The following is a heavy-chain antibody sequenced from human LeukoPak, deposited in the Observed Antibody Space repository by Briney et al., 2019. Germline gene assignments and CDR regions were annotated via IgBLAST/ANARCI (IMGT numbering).Heavy chain of an antibody. CDR2: ISYDGSNK. CDR3: ARDLQLANHDAFDI. CDR1: GFTFSSYG. V-gene: IGHV3-30*03. J-gene: IGHJ3*02. Sequence: GGSLRLSCAASGFTFSSYGMHWVRQAPGKGLEWVAVISYDGSNKYYADSVKGRFTISRDNSKNTLYLQMNSLRAEDTAVYYCARDLQLANHDAFDIWGQGTMVTVSS. D-gene: IGHD6-13*01.